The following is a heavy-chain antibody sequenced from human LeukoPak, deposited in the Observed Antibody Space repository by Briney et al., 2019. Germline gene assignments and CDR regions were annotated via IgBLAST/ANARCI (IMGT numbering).Heavy chain of an antibody. Sequence: PGGSLRLSCVVSQFTISSYGMHWVRQAPGKGLEWVAVISHDGNNKYYADSVKGRFTISRDNSKNTLYLQMNSLRAEDTAVYYCARDGINYYDSSGYWIWGQGTLVTVSS. CDR1: QFTISSYG. D-gene: IGHD3-22*01. V-gene: IGHV3-30*03. CDR2: ISHDGNNK. J-gene: IGHJ4*02. CDR3: ARDGINYYDSSGYWI.